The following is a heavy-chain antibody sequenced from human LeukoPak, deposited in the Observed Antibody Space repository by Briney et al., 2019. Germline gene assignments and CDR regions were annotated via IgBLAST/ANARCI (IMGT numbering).Heavy chain of an antibody. CDR2: IYYSGST. D-gene: IGHD2-15*01. Sequence: SETLSLTCAVYGGSFSGYYWSWIRQPPGKGLEWIGYIYYSGSTNYNPSLKSRVTISLDTSKKQFPLKLSSVTAADTAVHYCARYRYCSGGSCYSSFAFDYWGQGTLVTVS. CDR3: ARYRYCSGGSCYSSFAFDY. CDR1: GGSFSGYY. V-gene: IGHV4-59*01. J-gene: IGHJ4*02.